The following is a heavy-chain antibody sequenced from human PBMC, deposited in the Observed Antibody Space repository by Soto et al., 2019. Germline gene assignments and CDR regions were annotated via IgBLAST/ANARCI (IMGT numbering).Heavy chain of an antibody. CDR1: GFTVSSNY. J-gene: IGHJ4*02. Sequence: GGSRRLSCAASGFTVSSNYMSWVRQAPGKGLEWVSVIYSGGSTYYADSVKGRFTISRDNSKNTLYLQMNSLRAEDTAVYYCASRYGYSSSHRPSDYWCQATLVTVSS. V-gene: IGHV3-66*01. CDR2: IYSGGST. CDR3: ASRYGYSSSHRPSDY. D-gene: IGHD6-13*01.